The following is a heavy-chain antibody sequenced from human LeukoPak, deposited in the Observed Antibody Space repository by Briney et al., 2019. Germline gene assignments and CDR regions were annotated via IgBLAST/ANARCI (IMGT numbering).Heavy chain of an antibody. CDR2: INHSGST. D-gene: IGHD5-18*01. J-gene: IGHJ4*02. CDR3: ASSTAMVPFDY. Sequence: SETLSLTCAVYGGSFSGYYWSWIRQPPGKGLEWIGEINHSGSTNYNPSLKSRVTISVGTSKNQFSLKLSSVTAADTAVYYCASSTAMVPFDYWGQGTLVTVSS. V-gene: IGHV4-34*01. CDR1: GGSFSGYY.